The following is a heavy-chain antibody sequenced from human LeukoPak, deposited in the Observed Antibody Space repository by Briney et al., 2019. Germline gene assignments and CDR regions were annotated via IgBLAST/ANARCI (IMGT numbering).Heavy chain of an antibody. V-gene: IGHV3-21*01. CDR1: GFTFSSYS. CDR2: ISSSSYI. J-gene: IGHJ4*02. Sequence: GGSPRLSCAASGFTFSSYSMNWVRQAPGKGLEWVSSISSSSYIYYADSVKGRFTISRDNAKNSLYLQMNSLRAEDTAVYYCARDPVSNYVYFDYWGQGTLVTVSS. D-gene: IGHD4-11*01. CDR3: ARDPVSNYVYFDY.